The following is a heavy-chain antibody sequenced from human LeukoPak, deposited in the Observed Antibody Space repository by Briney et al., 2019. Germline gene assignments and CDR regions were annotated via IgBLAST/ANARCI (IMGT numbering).Heavy chain of an antibody. CDR2: ISGSGGST. CDR1: GFTFSSYA. CDR3: AKDGIFGVVTPPRYFDY. Sequence: GGSLRLSCAASGFTFSSYAMSWVRQAPGRGLEWVSAISGSGGSTYYADSVKGRFTISRDNSKNTLYLQMNSLRAEDTAVYYCAKDGIFGVVTPPRYFDYWGQGTLVTVSS. J-gene: IGHJ4*02. D-gene: IGHD3-3*01. V-gene: IGHV3-23*01.